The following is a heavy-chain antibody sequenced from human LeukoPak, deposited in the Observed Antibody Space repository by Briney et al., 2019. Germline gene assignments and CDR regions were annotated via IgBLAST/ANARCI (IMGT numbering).Heavy chain of an antibody. CDR3: AREPGFYYMDV. D-gene: IGHD1-14*01. V-gene: IGHV3-7*01. CDR2: IKQDGSEK. CDR1: GFTFSSYW. J-gene: IGHJ6*03. Sequence: PGGFLRLSCAASGFTFSSYWMSWVRQAPGRGLEWVANIKQDGSEKYYVDSVKGRFTISRDNAKNSLYLQMNSLRAEDTAVYYCAREPGFYYMDVWGKGTTVTVSS.